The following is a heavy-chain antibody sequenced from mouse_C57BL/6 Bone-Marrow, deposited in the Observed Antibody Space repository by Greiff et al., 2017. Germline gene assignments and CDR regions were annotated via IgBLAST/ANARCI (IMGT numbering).Heavy chain of an antibody. CDR1: GFTFSSYG. V-gene: IGHV5-6*01. CDR3: ARLYYGSSLAWFAY. J-gene: IGHJ3*01. CDR2: ISSGGSYT. Sequence: EVQVVESGGDLVKPGGSLKLSCAASGFTFSSYGLSWVRQTPDKRLEWVATISSGGSYTYYPDSVNGRFTISRDHSKNTLYLQMSRLKSEDTAMYYCARLYYGSSLAWFAYWGQGTLVTVSA. D-gene: IGHD1-1*01.